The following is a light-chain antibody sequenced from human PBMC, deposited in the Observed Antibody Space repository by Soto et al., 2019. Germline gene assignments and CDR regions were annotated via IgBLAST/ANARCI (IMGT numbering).Light chain of an antibody. J-gene: IGLJ2*01. CDR2: EVS. CDR3: SSYGV. CDR1: SSDVGGYNY. V-gene: IGLV2-14*01. Sequence: QSALTQPASVSGSPGQSITISCTGTSSDVGGYNYVSWYQQHPGKAPKLMIYEVSNRPSGVSNRFSGSKAGNTASLTISGLQAEDEADYCGSSYGVFGGGTKVTVL.